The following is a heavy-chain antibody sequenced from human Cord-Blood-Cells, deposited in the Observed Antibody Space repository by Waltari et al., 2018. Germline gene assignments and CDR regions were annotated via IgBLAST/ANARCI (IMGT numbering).Heavy chain of an antibody. CDR2: INHSGST. CDR1: GGSFSGYY. J-gene: IGHJ4*02. V-gene: IGHV4-34*01. Sequence: QVQLQQWGAGLLKPSETLSLTCAVYGGSFSGYYWSWIRQPPGKGLEWIGEINHSGSTNYNPSLKSRVTISVDTSKNQFSLKLSSVTAADTAVYYCARLGRSGYYYWGQGTLVTVSS. D-gene: IGHD3-3*01. CDR3: ARLGRSGYYY.